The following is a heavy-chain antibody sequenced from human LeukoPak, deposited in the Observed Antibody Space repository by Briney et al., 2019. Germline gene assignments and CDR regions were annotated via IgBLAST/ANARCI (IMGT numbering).Heavy chain of an antibody. Sequence: GGSLRLSCAASGLTFSSYSMNWVRQAPGKGLEWLSYISSSGGTTYYADSVKGRFTISRDNAKNSLYLQMNSLRAEDTALYYCAKDRWWLAGGFDYWGQGTLVTVSS. CDR3: AKDRWWLAGGFDY. CDR2: ISSSGGTT. V-gene: IGHV3-48*04. D-gene: IGHD2-15*01. CDR1: GLTFSSYS. J-gene: IGHJ4*02.